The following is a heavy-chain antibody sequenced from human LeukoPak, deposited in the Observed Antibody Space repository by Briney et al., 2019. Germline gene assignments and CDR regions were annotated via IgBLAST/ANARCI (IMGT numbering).Heavy chain of an antibody. CDR3: AKDLYSYGSFGAFDI. Sequence: GGSLRLSCAASGFTFSSYAMSWVRQARGKGLEWVSAISGSGGSTYYADSVKGRFTISRDNSKNTLYLQMNSLRAEDTAVYCCAKDLYSYGSFGAFDIWGQGTMVTVSS. J-gene: IGHJ3*02. CDR2: ISGSGGST. D-gene: IGHD5-18*01. V-gene: IGHV3-23*01. CDR1: GFTFSSYA.